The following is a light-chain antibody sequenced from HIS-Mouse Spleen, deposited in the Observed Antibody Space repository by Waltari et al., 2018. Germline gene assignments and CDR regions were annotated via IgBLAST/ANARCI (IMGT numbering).Light chain of an antibody. CDR2: GAS. J-gene: IGKJ2*01. V-gene: IGKV3-20*01. CDR3: QQYGSSPPYT. Sequence: EIVLTQSPGTLSLSPGERATLSCRASQSVSSSYLAWDQQKPGQAPRLLIYGASSMATGIPYRFSVSGSGTDFTLTISRLEPEDFAVYYCQQYGSSPPYTFGQGTKLEIK. CDR1: QSVSSSY.